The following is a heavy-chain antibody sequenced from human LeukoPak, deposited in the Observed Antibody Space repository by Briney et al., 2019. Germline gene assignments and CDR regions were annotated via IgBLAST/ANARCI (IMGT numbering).Heavy chain of an antibody. CDR2: ISSSSSYI. CDR3: ARGGGSYIFDI. CDR1: GFSFSSYS. J-gene: IGHJ3*02. D-gene: IGHD1-26*01. V-gene: IGHV3-21*01. Sequence: GGSLRLSCAASGFSFSSYSMNWVRQAPGKGLEWVSSISSSSSYIYYADSVEGRFTIFRDNAKNSLYLQMNSLRAEDTAVYYCARGGGSYIFDIWGQGTMVTVSS.